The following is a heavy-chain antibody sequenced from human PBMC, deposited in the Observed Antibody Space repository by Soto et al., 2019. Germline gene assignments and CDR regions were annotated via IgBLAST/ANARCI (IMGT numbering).Heavy chain of an antibody. Sequence: QVHLVQSGAEVRKPGASVKVSCKGSGYTFTSYGIAWVRQAPGQGLEWMGWISAHNDNTNYAQKGQCRVTVTRDTSTSTAYMELRNLRSDDTAVYYCARGRYGDYWGQGALVTVSS. D-gene: IGHD1-1*01. V-gene: IGHV1-18*01. CDR2: ISAHNDNT. J-gene: IGHJ4*02. CDR1: GYTFTSYG. CDR3: ARGRYGDY.